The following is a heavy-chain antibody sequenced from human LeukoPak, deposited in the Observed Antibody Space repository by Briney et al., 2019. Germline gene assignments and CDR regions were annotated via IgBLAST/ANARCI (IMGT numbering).Heavy chain of an antibody. CDR3: LMTGWVY. J-gene: IGHJ4*02. Sequence: PGGSLRLSCAASGFTFSGSAMHWVRQASGKGLEWVGRIRSKANSYATAYAASVKGRFTISRDDSKNTAYLQMNSLKTEDTAMYYCLMTGWVYWGQGTLVTVSS. V-gene: IGHV3-73*01. D-gene: IGHD3-9*01. CDR1: GFTFSGSA. CDR2: IRSKANSYAT.